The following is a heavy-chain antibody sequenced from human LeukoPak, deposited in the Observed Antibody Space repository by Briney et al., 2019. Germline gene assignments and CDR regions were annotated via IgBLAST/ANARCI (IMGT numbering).Heavy chain of an antibody. Sequence: GGSLRLSWAASGFTFGHYYVSWIRQPPGRGREWVSCIISSGNTIYYADSVKGRFTISRDNAKNSLYLQMNSLKFEDTAVYYCARDENGGVGHWGQGTLVTVSS. V-gene: IGHV3-11*04. CDR3: ARDENGGVGH. J-gene: IGHJ4*02. CDR1: GFTFGHYY. CDR2: IISSGNTI. D-gene: IGHD2-8*01.